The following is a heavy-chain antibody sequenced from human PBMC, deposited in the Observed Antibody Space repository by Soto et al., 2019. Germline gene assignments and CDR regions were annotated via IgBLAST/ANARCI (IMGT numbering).Heavy chain of an antibody. J-gene: IGHJ6*02. CDR3: ASPGQWLGRYYYYGMDV. Sequence: QVQLVQSGAEVKKPGSSVKVSCKASGGTFSSYAISWVRQAPGQGLEWMGGIIPIFGTANYAQKFQGRVTITADESTSTAYMELSSLRSEDTAVYYCASPGQWLGRYYYYGMDVWGQGTTVTVSS. CDR1: GGTFSSYA. CDR2: IIPIFGTA. V-gene: IGHV1-69*01. D-gene: IGHD6-19*01.